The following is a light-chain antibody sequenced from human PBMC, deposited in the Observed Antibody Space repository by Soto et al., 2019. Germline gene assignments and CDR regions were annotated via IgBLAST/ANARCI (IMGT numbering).Light chain of an antibody. CDR3: QQYGSSSWT. CDR1: QSVSSNY. J-gene: IGKJ5*01. CDR2: GAS. V-gene: IGKV3-20*01. Sequence: EIVLTQSPGTLSLSPGERATLSCRASQSVSSNYLAWYQQKPGQAPRLLIYGASSRATGIPDRLSGSGSGTDFSLTISRLEPEDFAVYYCQQYGSSSWTFGQGTRLEI.